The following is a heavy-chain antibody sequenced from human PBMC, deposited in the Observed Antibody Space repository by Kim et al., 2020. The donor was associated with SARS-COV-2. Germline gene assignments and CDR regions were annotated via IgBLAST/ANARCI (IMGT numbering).Heavy chain of an antibody. D-gene: IGHD1-26*01. J-gene: IGHJ6*02. CDR3: ARDGYSGSWGYYGMDV. V-gene: IGHV3-11*06. Sequence: SVKGRFTISRDNAKNSLYLQMNSLRAEDTAVYYCARDGYSGSWGYYGMDVWGQGTTVTVSS.